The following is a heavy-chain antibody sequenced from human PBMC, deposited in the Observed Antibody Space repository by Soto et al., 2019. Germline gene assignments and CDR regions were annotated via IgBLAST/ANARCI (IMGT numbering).Heavy chain of an antibody. CDR1: GLPVSGNF. V-gene: IGHV3-66*01. J-gene: IGHJ4*02. CDR3: ARDWSITTVDDF. D-gene: IGHD3-3*01. Sequence: GGSLRLSCAASGLPVSGNFMSWVRQAPGKGLEWVSVIFSGGSTYYADSVKGRFTISRDNSRNTVYLQMNSLRAEDTAVYYCARDWSITTVDDFWSQRTLVPVSS. CDR2: IFSGGST.